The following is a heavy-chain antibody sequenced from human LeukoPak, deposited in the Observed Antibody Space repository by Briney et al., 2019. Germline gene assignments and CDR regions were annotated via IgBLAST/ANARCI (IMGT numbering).Heavy chain of an antibody. CDR3: ARDHYYDSSGYYSPFDY. V-gene: IGHV1-46*03. J-gene: IGHJ4*02. CDR2: INPSVGST. Sequence: ASVKVSCKASGYTFTSYYMHWVRQAPGQGLEWMGIINPSVGSTSYAQKFQGRVTMTRDTSASTAYMELSSLRSEDTAVYYCARDHYYDSSGYYSPFDYWGQGTLVTVSS. CDR1: GYTFTSYY. D-gene: IGHD3-22*01.